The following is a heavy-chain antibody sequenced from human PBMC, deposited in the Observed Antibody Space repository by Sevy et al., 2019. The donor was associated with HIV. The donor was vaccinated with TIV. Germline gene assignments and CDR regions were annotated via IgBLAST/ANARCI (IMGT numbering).Heavy chain of an antibody. V-gene: IGHV5-10-1*01. Sequence: GESLKISCKGSGYSFTSYWISWVRQMPGKGLEWMGRIDPSDSYTNYSRSFQGHVTISADKSISTAYLQWSSLKASDTAMYYCARLYGPDIVVVPAATTGDYYYYYMDVWGKGTTVTVSS. CDR3: ARLYGPDIVVVPAATTGDYYYYYMDV. CDR2: IDPSDSYT. CDR1: GYSFTSYW. D-gene: IGHD2-2*01. J-gene: IGHJ6*03.